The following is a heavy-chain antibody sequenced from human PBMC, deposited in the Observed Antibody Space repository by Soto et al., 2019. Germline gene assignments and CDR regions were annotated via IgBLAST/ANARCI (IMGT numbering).Heavy chain of an antibody. J-gene: IGHJ6*03. CDR2: IKSKTDGGTT. V-gene: IGHV3-15*01. CDR1: GFTFSNAW. D-gene: IGHD6-6*01. Sequence: GGSLRLSCAASGFTFSNAWMSWVRQAPGKGLEWVGRIKSKTDGGTTDYAAPVKGRFTISRDDSKNTLYLQMNSLKTEDTAVYYCTSGSIAARRGYYYYMDVWGKGTTVTVSS. CDR3: TSGSIAARRGYYYYMDV.